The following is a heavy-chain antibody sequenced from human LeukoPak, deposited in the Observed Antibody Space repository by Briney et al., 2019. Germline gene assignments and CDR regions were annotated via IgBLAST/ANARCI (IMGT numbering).Heavy chain of an antibody. J-gene: IGHJ4*02. Sequence: QPGGSLRLSCAASGFSFTSYWMHWVRQAPGKGLVWVSRINSDGSSTTYADSVKGRFTISRDNAKNTLYLQMNTLRGEDTAVYYCARESAIVLVPFDSWGQGTLVTVSS. CDR3: ARESAIVLVPFDS. D-gene: IGHD2/OR15-2a*01. CDR1: GFSFTSYW. CDR2: INSDGSST. V-gene: IGHV3-74*01.